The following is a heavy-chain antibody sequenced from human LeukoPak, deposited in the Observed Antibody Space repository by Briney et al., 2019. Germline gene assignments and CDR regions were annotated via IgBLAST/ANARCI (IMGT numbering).Heavy chain of an antibody. D-gene: IGHD3-10*01. CDR1: GGTFSSYA. Sequence: GASVKVSCKASGGTFSSYAISWVRQAPGQGLEWMGGIIPIFGTANYAQKFQGRVTITADESTSTAYMELSSLRSEDTAVYYCARQSGYYYGSGSYEFDYWGQGTLVTVSS. CDR3: ARQSGYYYGSGSYEFDY. CDR2: IIPIFGTA. V-gene: IGHV1-69*13. J-gene: IGHJ4*02.